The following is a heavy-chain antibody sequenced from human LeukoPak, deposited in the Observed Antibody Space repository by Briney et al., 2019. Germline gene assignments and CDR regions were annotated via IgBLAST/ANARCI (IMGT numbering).Heavy chain of an antibody. CDR1: GFSFGSYW. V-gene: IGHV3-74*01. J-gene: IGHJ5*02. CDR2: INSDGRST. D-gene: IGHD3-22*01. CDR3: ARDLGQYYDTSDNWFDP. Sequence: GGSLRLSCAASGFSFGSYWMHWVRQAPGKGLVWVSRINSDGRSTSYADSVKGRFTISRDNAKNTLNLQMNSLRAEDTAVYYCARDLGQYYDTSDNWFDPWGQGTLVTVSS.